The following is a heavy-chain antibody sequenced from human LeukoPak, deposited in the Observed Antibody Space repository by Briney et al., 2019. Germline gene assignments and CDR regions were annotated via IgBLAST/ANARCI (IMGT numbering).Heavy chain of an antibody. CDR1: GFTFRSYG. Sequence: GGSLRLSCAASGFTFRSYGMSWVRQAPGKGLEWVANIKQDGSEKYYLDSVKGRFTISRDNAKKSLYLQMNSLRAEDTAVYYCARDGHPFDHWGQGTLVTVSS. CDR3: ARDGHPFDH. V-gene: IGHV3-7*03. CDR2: IKQDGSEK. J-gene: IGHJ4*02.